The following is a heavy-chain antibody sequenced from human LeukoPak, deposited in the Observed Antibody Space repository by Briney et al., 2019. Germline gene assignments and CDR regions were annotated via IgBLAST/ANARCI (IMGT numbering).Heavy chain of an antibody. V-gene: IGHV1-2*02. D-gene: IGHD1-26*01. CDR3: ATSLRATSGAFDI. J-gene: IGHJ3*02. Sequence: GASVKVSCKASGYTFTGYYMHWVRQAPGQGLEWMGWINPNSGGTNYAQKFQGRVTMTRDTSISTAYMELSRLRSDDTAVYYCATSLRATSGAFDIWGQGTMVTVSS. CDR1: GYTFTGYY. CDR2: INPNSGGT.